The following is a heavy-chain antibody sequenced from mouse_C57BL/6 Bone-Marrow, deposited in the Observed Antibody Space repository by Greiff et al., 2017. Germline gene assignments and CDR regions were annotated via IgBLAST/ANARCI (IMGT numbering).Heavy chain of an antibody. CDR3: AGEEAYGSSYRWFAY. V-gene: IGHV1-53*01. CDR1: GYTFTSYW. Sequence: QVQLQQPGTELVKPGASVKLSCKASGYTFTSYWMHWVKQRPGQGLEWIGNINPSNGGTNYNEKFKSKATLTVDKSSSTAYMQLSSLTSEDSAVYDGAGEEAYGSSYRWFAYWGQGTLVTVSA. CDR2: INPSNGGT. D-gene: IGHD1-1*01. J-gene: IGHJ3*01.